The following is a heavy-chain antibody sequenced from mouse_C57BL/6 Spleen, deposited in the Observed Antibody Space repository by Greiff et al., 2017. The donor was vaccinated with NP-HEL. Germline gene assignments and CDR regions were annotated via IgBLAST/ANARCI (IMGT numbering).Heavy chain of an antibody. CDR1: GYTFTDYY. J-gene: IGHJ3*01. CDR2: IYPGSGNT. V-gene: IGHV1-76*01. Sequence: QVQLKESGAELVRPGASVKLSCKASGYTFTDYYINWVKQRPGQGLEWIARIYPGSGNTYYNEKFKGKATLTAEKSSSTAYMQLSSLTSEDSAVYFCTRSGYYGSLAYWGQGTLVTVSA. D-gene: IGHD1-1*01. CDR3: TRSGYYGSLAY.